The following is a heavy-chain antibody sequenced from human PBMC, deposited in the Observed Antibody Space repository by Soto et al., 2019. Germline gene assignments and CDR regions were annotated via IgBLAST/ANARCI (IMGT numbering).Heavy chain of an antibody. D-gene: IGHD2-15*01. V-gene: IGHV1-69*01. J-gene: IGHJ6*02. CDR3: VGATTGLVAATLFYCYGMDV. CDR1: GGTFSSYA. Sequence: QVQLVQSGAEVKKPRSSVKVSCKASGGTFSSYAISWVRQAPGHGLEWMGGIIPIFGTATYAQKFQGRVTITADECTDTAYMEQSSLRYEDTAVYYCVGATTGLVAATLFYCYGMDVWGQGTTVTVSS. CDR2: IIPIFGTA.